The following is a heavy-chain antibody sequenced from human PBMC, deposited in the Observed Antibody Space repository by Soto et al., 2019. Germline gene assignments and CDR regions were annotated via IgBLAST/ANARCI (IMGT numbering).Heavy chain of an antibody. CDR3: AGARPFGVAEYYFDY. J-gene: IGHJ4*02. Sequence: QVQLQQWGAGLLKPSETLSLTCAVYGGSFSGYYWSWIRQPPGKGLEWIGEINHSGSTNYNPSLKSRVTISVDTSKNQFSLKLSSVTAADTAVYYCAGARPFGVAEYYFDYWGQGTLVTVSS. CDR1: GGSFSGYY. V-gene: IGHV4-34*01. D-gene: IGHD3-3*01. CDR2: INHSGST.